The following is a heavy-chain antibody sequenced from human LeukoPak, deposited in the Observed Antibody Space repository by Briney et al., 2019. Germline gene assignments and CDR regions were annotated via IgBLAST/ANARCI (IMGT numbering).Heavy chain of an antibody. CDR3: ARDPYSGRYGSYYYYYMDV. D-gene: IGHD1-26*01. CDR1: GFTFSSHE. CDR2: ISSSVSTI. V-gene: IGHV3-48*03. Sequence: VGSLRLSCAASGFTFSSHEMNWVRQAPGQGLEWVSYISSSVSTIYYADTVKGRFTISRDNAKNPLYLQMTSLGPEETALYFCARDPYSGRYGSYYYYYMDVWGKGTTVTVSS. J-gene: IGHJ6*03.